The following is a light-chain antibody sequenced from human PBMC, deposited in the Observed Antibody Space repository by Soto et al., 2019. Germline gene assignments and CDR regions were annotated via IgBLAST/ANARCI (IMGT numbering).Light chain of an antibody. CDR2: TNH. V-gene: IGLV1-44*01. J-gene: IGLJ2*01. CDR3: AAWDDSLNGPV. Sequence: QSVLTQPPSASGTPGQRVTISCSGSSSNIGSDTVKWYQQLPGTAPKLLIYTNHQRPSGVPDRFSGSKSGTSASLAISGLQSEDEAVYYCAAWDDSLNGPVFGGGTKLTVL. CDR1: SSNIGSDT.